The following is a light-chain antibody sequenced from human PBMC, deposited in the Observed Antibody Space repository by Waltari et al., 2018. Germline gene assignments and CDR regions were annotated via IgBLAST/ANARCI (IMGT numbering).Light chain of an antibody. CDR1: SSDVGGHNY. Sequence: QSALTQPASVSGSPGQSITISCTGTSSDVGGHNYVSWYQQHPGKAPKLIIYAVTDRTSGSSNRFSCSKFGTTASLTISGLQAEDEADYYCSSYTSSGTPYVFGTGTRVTVL. J-gene: IGLJ1*01. CDR2: AVT. V-gene: IGLV2-14*03. CDR3: SSYTSSGTPYV.